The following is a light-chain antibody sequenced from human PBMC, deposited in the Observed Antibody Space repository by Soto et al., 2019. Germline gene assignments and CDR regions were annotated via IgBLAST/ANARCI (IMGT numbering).Light chain of an antibody. V-gene: IGKV1-5*01. Sequence: DLQMTQSRSTLSASIGDRVTITCRASQNINNWIAWYQQKPGKAPKFLIYDASTLESGVPSRFSGSGFGTEFSLTISSLQPDDFGSYYCQHMRTFGQGTKVDIK. J-gene: IGKJ1*01. CDR1: QNINNW. CDR3: QHMRT. CDR2: DAS.